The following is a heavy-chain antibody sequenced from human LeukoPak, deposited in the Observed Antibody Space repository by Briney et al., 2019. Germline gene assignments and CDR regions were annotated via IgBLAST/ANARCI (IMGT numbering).Heavy chain of an antibody. D-gene: IGHD3-3*01. CDR3: ASSTDFWSGYLDY. CDR1: GGSISSYY. J-gene: IGHJ4*02. V-gene: IGHV4-59*12. Sequence: SETLSLTCTVSGGSISSYYWSWIRQPPGKGLEWIGYIYYSGSTNYNPSLKSRVTISVDTSKNQFSLKLSSVTAADTAVYYCASSTDFWSGYLDYWGQGTLVSVSS. CDR2: IYYSGST.